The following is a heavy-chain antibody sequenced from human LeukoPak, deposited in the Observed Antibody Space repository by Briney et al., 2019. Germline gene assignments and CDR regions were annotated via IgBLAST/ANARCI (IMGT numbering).Heavy chain of an antibody. J-gene: IGHJ4*02. CDR1: GGSISSGGSY. D-gene: IGHD3-22*01. CDR3: ARGQDYYDSSGLFDY. Sequence: PSETLSLTCTVSGGSISSGGSYWSWIRQHPGKGLEWIGYIYYSGSTYYNPSLKSRVTISVDTSKNQFSLKLSSVTAADTAVYYCARGQDYYDSSGLFDYWGQGTLVTVSS. CDR2: IYYSGST. V-gene: IGHV4-31*03.